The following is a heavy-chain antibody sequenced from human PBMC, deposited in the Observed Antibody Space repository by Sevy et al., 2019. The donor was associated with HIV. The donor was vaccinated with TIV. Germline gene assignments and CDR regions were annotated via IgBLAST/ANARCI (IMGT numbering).Heavy chain of an antibody. D-gene: IGHD6-13*01. CDR1: GYTLSSYD. V-gene: IGHV1-8*01. CDR2: MNPDSGSR. CDR3: SRADLDSSTFFYYEGMDV. J-gene: IGHJ6*02. Sequence: ASVKVSCKASGYTLSSYDINWVRQATGQGLEWMGWMNPDSGSRGYAPKLQGRVTMTTNTSIGTAYMQIRSLRSEASAVYYCSRADLDSSTFFYYEGMDVWGQGTTVTVSS.